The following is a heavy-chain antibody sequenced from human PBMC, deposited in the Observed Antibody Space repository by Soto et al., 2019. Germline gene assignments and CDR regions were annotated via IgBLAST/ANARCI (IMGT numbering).Heavy chain of an antibody. J-gene: IGHJ6*02. D-gene: IGHD5-18*01. CDR3: AKDLWVQQWGYYALDY. CDR1: GFKFSSYA. Sequence: QVQVVESGGGVVQPGRSLRLSCAASGFKFSSYAMHWVRQAPGKGLEWVAVVSYDGSNQYYADSVKGRFTISRDNSKNTLYMHMSSLRAEDTALYYCAKDLWVQQWGYYALDYWGQGTAVTVSS. V-gene: IGHV3-30*18. CDR2: VSYDGSNQ.